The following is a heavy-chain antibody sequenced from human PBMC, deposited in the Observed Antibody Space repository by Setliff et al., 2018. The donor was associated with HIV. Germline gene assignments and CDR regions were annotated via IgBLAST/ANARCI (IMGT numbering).Heavy chain of an antibody. D-gene: IGHD6-13*01. CDR2: INPNSGGT. J-gene: IGHJ4*02. CDR1: GYTFTGYY. V-gene: IGHV1-2*04. Sequence: ASVKVSCKASGYTFTGYYMHWVRQAPGQGLEWMGWINPNSGGTNYAQKFQGWVTMTRDTSISTDYMELSRLRSDDTAVYYCARDSGAAGISGFDYWGQGTLVTVSS. CDR3: ARDSGAAGISGFDY.